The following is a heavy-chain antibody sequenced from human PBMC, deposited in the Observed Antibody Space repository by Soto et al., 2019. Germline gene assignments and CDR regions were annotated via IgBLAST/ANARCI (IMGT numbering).Heavy chain of an antibody. CDR1: GFTFSSYA. CDR2: ISYDGNTK. J-gene: IGHJ6*02. CDR3: TKEHGSESDYYKYYGMDV. Sequence: QVQLVESGGGVVQPGGSLRLSCTASGFTFSSYALHWVRQAPGKGLEWVAVISYDGNTKYYAASVKGRFTISRDHSKNTLYLQMNSLRAEDTALYYCTKEHGSESDYYKYYGMDVWGQGTTVTV. D-gene: IGHD3-10*01. V-gene: IGHV3-30*18.